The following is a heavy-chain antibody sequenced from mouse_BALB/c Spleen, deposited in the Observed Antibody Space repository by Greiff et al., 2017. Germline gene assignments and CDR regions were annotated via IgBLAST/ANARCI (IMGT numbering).Heavy chain of an antibody. D-gene: IGHD1-2*01. Sequence: QVQLQQSGAELVRPGTSVKISCKASGYTFTNYWLGWVKQRPGHGLEWIGDIYPGGGYTNYNEKFKGKATLTADTSSSTAYMQLSSLTSEDSAVYFCARYERHYYGYVYWGQGTTLTVSS. V-gene: IGHV1-63*02. CDR1: GYTFTNYW. CDR3: ARYERHYYGYVY. J-gene: IGHJ2*01. CDR2: IYPGGGYT.